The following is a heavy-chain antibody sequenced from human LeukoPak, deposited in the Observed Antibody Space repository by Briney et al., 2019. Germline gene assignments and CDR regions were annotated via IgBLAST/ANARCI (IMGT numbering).Heavy chain of an antibody. J-gene: IGHJ4*02. Sequence: PGGSLRLSCAASGFTFDDYAMHWVRQAPGKGLEWVSGISWNSGSIGYADSVKGRFTISRDNAKNSLYLQMNSLRAEDTALYYCAKGSSGYYDFDYWGQGTLVTVSS. CDR3: AKGSSGYYDFDY. CDR2: ISWNSGSI. CDR1: GFTFDDYA. D-gene: IGHD3-22*01. V-gene: IGHV3-9*01.